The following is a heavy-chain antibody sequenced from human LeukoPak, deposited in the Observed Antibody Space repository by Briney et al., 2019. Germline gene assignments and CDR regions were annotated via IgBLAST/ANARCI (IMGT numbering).Heavy chain of an antibody. CDR1: GFTFSSYA. CDR2: ISGSGGST. Sequence: YPGGSLRLSCAASGFTFSSYAMSWVRQAPGKGLEWVSAISGSGGSTYYADSVKGRFTISRDNSKNTLYLQMNSLRAEDTAVYYCAKSRGPTLYSSSFDYWGQGTLVTVSS. V-gene: IGHV3-23*01. CDR3: AKSRGPTLYSSSFDY. D-gene: IGHD6-13*01. J-gene: IGHJ4*02.